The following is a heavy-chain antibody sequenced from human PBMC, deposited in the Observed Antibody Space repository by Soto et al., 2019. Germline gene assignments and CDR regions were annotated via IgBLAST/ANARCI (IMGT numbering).Heavy chain of an antibody. J-gene: IGHJ5*02. D-gene: IGHD2-2*01. Sequence: PSETLSLTCTVSGGSISSSSYYWGWIRQPPGKGLECVGSIYYSGSTYYNPSLKSRVTISVDTSKNQFSLKLSSVTAADTAVYYCERERTDGARLEPWGQGTLVTVSS. CDR2: IYYSGST. V-gene: IGHV4-39*02. CDR1: GGSISSSSYY. CDR3: ERERTDGARLEP.